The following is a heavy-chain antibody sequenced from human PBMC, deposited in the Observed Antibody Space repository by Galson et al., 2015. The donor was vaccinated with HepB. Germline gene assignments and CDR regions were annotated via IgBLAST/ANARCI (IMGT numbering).Heavy chain of an antibody. D-gene: IGHD2-2*01. J-gene: IGHJ5*02. CDR1: GFTFRSYN. CDR2: ISSSSSYI. Sequence: SLRLSCAASGFTFRSYNMNWVRQAPGKGLEWVSSISSSSSYIHYADSVKGRFTISRDNAKNSLYLQMNSLRAEDTAVYYCARIYCSSTSCYLGSFDPWGQGTLVTVSS. CDR3: ARIYCSSTSCYLGSFDP. V-gene: IGHV3-21*01.